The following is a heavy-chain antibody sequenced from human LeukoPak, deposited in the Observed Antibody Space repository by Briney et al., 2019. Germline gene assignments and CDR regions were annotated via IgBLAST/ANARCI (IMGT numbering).Heavy chain of an antibody. D-gene: IGHD5-12*01. J-gene: IGHJ4*02. CDR1: GFTFSSYG. CDR3: AKVIVATIGGYFDY. V-gene: IGHV3-23*01. Sequence: GGSLRLSCAASGFTFSSYGMSWVRQAPGKGLEWVSAISGSGGSTYYADSVKGRFTVSRDNSKNTLYLQMNSLRAEDTAVYYCAKVIVATIGGYFDYWGQGTLATVSS. CDR2: ISGSGGST.